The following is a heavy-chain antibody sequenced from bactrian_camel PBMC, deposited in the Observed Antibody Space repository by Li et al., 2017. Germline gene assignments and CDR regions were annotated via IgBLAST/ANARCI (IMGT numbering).Heavy chain of an antibody. CDR3: ATYCSGGACYHFGY. CDR2: INTQIGTA. Sequence: HVQLVESGGGSVQAGGSLRLSCVVSGYDYRPDCMDWFRQAPDHEREGVAMINTQIGTAYYSDLVKGRFTIAQDNAKNILYLEMNSLKVDDTAVYYCATYCSGGACYHFGYWGQGTQVTVS. J-gene: IGHJ6*01. CDR1: GYDYRPDC. V-gene: IGHV3S1*01. D-gene: IGHD2*01.